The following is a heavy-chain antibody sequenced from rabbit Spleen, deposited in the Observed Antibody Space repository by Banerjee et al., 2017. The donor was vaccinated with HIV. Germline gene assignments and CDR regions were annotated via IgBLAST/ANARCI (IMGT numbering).Heavy chain of an antibody. V-gene: IGHV1S40*01. CDR1: GFTLSSYY. J-gene: IGHJ3*01. CDR2: IDPVFGIT. Sequence: QSLEESGGDLVKPGASLTLTCTASGFTLSSYYMNWVRQAPGKGLEWIGYIDPVFGITYYANWVSGRFSISRENAQNTVFLQMTSLTAADTATYFCARDGAGGTYFALWGQGTLVT. CDR3: ARDGAGGTYFAL. D-gene: IGHD8-1*01.